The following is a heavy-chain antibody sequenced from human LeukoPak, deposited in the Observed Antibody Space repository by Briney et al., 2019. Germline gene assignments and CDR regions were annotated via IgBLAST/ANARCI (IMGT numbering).Heavy chain of an antibody. D-gene: IGHD3-22*01. V-gene: IGHV4-61*02. CDR1: GGSISSSSYY. CDR3: ARSTYYYDSSGYFWDY. CDR2: IYTSGST. J-gene: IGHJ4*02. Sequence: PSETLSLTCTVSGGSISSSSYYWSWIRQPAGKGLEWIGRIYTSGSTNYNPSLKSRVTISVDTSKNQFSLKLSSVTAADTAVYYCARSTYYYDSSGYFWDYWGQGTLVTASS.